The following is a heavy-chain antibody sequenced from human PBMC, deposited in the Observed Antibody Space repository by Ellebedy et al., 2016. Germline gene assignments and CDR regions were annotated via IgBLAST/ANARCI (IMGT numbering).Heavy chain of an antibody. CDR1: GFTFSDYY. V-gene: IGHV3-11*01. CDR2: ISSSGSTI. CDR3: AREAEAGETFDY. D-gene: IGHD6-13*01. J-gene: IGHJ4*02. Sequence: GGSLRLSCAASGFTFSDYYMSWIRQAPGKGLEWVSYISSSGSTIYYADSVKGRFSISRDNVKNSLYLQMNSLRAEDTAVYYCAREAEAGETFDYWGQGTLVTVSS.